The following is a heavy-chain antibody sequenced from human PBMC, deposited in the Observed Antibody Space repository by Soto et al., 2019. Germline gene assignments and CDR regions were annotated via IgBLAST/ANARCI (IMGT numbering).Heavy chain of an antibody. D-gene: IGHD6-6*01. CDR1: RFTFSSYA. CDR3: ARDQHSSLAARGGFYYYGMDV. Sequence: PGGSLRLSCAASRFTFSSYAFHWVRQAPGKGLEWVAVISYDGSNKYYADSVKGRFTISRDNSKKTMYLQMNSLRADDTAVYYCARDQHSSLAARGGFYYYGMDVWGQGTTVTVSS. V-gene: IGHV3-30-3*01. J-gene: IGHJ6*02. CDR2: ISYDGSNK.